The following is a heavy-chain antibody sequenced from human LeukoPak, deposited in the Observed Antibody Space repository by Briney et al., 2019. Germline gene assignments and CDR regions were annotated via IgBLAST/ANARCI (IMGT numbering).Heavy chain of an antibody. CDR2: INHSGNT. J-gene: IGHJ4*02. D-gene: IGHD2-15*01. Sequence: SETLSLTCTVAGGSISHYFWSWIRQPPGKGLEWIGEINHSGNTIYNASLQSRVTMSVDTSKNQFSLRLNSVTAADTAVYYCALVVQTTVLRHYWGQGTLVIVSS. V-gene: IGHV4-34*01. CDR1: GGSISHYF. CDR3: ALVVQTTVLRHY.